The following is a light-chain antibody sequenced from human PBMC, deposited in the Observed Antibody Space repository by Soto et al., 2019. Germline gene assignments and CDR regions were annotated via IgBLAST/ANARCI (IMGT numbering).Light chain of an antibody. V-gene: IGLV3-1*01. Sequence: SYELTQPPPMSVSPGQTATITCSGADLGSKFACWYQQKPGQSPILVIYQDNKRPSGIPERFSGSNSGNTATLTISGTQPMDEADYYCQAWDIRVFGGGTKLTVL. CDR3: QAWDIRV. CDR1: DLGSKF. J-gene: IGLJ3*02. CDR2: QDN.